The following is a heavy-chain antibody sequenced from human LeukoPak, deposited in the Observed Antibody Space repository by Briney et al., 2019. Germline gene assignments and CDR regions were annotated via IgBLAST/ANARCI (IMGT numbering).Heavy chain of an antibody. CDR2: ISGDGGST. V-gene: IGHV3-43*02. CDR1: GFTFDDYA. CDR3: AKDRYYGSGRKSFDY. Sequence: GGSLRLSCAASGFTFDDYAMHWVRQAPGKGLEWVSLISGDGGSTYYADSVKGRFTISRDNSKNSLYLQMNSLRTEDTALYYCAKDRYYGSGRKSFDYWGQGTLVNVSS. J-gene: IGHJ4*02. D-gene: IGHD3-10*01.